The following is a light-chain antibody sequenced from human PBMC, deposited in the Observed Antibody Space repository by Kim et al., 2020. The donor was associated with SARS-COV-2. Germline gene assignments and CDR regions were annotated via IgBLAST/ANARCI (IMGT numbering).Light chain of an antibody. CDR1: QSVYSNS. J-gene: IGKJ4*01. CDR2: RAS. V-gene: IGKV3-20*01. Sequence: SPGDRATLSCRASQSVYSNSLAWYQQRPGQAPRLLIYRASSRASGIPDRFGGSGTGTDFTLTISRLEPEDFAMYYCQQSGSSPLTFGGGTKVDIK. CDR3: QQSGSSPLT.